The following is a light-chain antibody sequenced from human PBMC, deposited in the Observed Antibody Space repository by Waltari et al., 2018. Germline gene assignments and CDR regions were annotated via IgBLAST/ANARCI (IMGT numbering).Light chain of an antibody. CDR1: QSLVHSDGNTY. CDR3: IQGTHWPPYT. Sequence: DVVMTQSPLSLPVTLGQPASISCRSSQSLVHSDGNTYLNWFQQRPGQSPRRLIYKVSNRDSGVPDRFSGSGSGTDFTLKISRVEAEDVGTYYCIQGTHWPPYTFGQGTKLEIK. J-gene: IGKJ2*01. CDR2: KVS. V-gene: IGKV2-30*02.